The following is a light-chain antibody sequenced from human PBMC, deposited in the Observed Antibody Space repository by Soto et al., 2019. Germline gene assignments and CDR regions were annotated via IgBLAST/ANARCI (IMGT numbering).Light chain of an antibody. Sequence: EIEMTQSPATLSGSLGARATLXCRASQSISATLAWYQQKPGQAPRLLIHGASTRAPGFPDRFSGSGSGTDFPLTISRLEPEDFAVYYCQQYGSSGTFGQGAKVDI. J-gene: IGKJ1*01. CDR2: GAS. CDR3: QQYGSSGT. CDR1: QSISAT. V-gene: IGKV3-20*01.